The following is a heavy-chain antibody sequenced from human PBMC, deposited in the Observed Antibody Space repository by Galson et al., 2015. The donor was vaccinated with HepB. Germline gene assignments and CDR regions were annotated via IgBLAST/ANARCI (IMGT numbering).Heavy chain of an antibody. Sequence: SVKVSCKASGGIFSSYAISWVRQAPGQGLEWMGGIIPILGIANYAQKFQGRVTITADKSTSTAYMELSSLRSEDTAVYYCARGGDYDSSGSLDYWGQGTLVTVSS. D-gene: IGHD3-22*01. CDR3: ARGGDYDSSGSLDY. J-gene: IGHJ4*02. V-gene: IGHV1-69*10. CDR1: GGIFSSYA. CDR2: IIPILGIA.